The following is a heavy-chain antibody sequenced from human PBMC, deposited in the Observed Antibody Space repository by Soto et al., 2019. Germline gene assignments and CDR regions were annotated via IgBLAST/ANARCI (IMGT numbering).Heavy chain of an antibody. CDR3: ARVFTMLRERGMDV. V-gene: IGHV1-18*04. D-gene: IGHD3-10*01. CDR1: GYTFSDYG. J-gene: IGHJ6*02. CDR2: ISAHNRNT. Sequence: VQLMQPGGEVKKPRASVKISCKASGYTFSDYGINWVRQAPGQGLEWMGWISAHNRNTNYAQNLQGRVTMTIDSSTTTAYMELRSLTSDDTAVYYCARVFTMLRERGMDVWGQGTTVTVSS.